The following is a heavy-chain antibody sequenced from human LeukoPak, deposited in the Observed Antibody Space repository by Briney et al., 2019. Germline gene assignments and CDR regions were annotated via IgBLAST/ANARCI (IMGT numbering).Heavy chain of an antibody. CDR1: GDSVSSNSAA. CDR2: TYYRSKWYN. CDR3: ARGVDSSWFVSGNWFDP. J-gene: IGHJ5*02. Sequence: SQTLSLTCAISGDSVSSNSAAWNWIRQSPPRGLEWLGRTYYRSKWYNDYAVSVKSRITINPDTSKNQFSLQLNSVTPEDTAVYYCARGVDSSWFVSGNWFDPWGQGTLVTVSS. V-gene: IGHV6-1*01. D-gene: IGHD6-13*01.